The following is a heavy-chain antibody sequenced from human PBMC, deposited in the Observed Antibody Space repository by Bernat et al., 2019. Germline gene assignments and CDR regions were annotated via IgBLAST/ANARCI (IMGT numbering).Heavy chain of an antibody. CDR3: AQTSNYDSSGYYDAASFQH. CDR2: IIPILGIA. Sequence: QVQLVQSGAEVKKPGSSVKVSCKASGGTFSSYAISWVRQAPGQGLEWMGRIIPILGIANYAQKFQGRVTITADKSTSTAYMELSRLRSEDTAVYYCAQTSNYDSSGYYDAASFQHWGQGTLVTVSS. J-gene: IGHJ1*01. D-gene: IGHD3-22*01. CDR1: GGTFSSYA. V-gene: IGHV1-69*04.